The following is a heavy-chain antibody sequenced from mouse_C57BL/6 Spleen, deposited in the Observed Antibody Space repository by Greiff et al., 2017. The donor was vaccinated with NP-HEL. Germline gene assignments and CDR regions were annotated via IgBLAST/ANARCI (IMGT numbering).Heavy chain of an antibody. CDR1: GYTFTSYW. J-gene: IGHJ3*01. CDR3: ASYGYDEVFAY. V-gene: IGHV1-61*01. Sequence: VQLQQPGAELVRPGSSVKLSCKASGYTFTSYWMDWVKQRPGQGLEWIGNIYPSDSETHYNQKFKDKATLTVDKSSSTAYMQLSSLTSEDSAVYYCASYGYDEVFAYWGQGTLVTVSA. D-gene: IGHD2-2*01. CDR2: IYPSDSET.